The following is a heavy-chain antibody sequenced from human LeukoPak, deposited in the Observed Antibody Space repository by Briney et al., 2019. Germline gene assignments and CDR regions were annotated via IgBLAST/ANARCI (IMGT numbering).Heavy chain of an antibody. CDR1: GGSISSSSYY. V-gene: IGHV4-39*01. D-gene: IGHD1-26*01. CDR2: IYYSGST. J-gene: IGHJ4*02. CDR3: ARPTYSGSYYPFDY. Sequence: NPSETLSLTCTVSGGSISSSSYYWGWIRQPPGKGLEWIVSIYYSGSTYYNPALKSRVTISVDTSKNQFSLKLSSVTAADTAVYYCARPTYSGSYYPFDYWGQGTLVTVSS.